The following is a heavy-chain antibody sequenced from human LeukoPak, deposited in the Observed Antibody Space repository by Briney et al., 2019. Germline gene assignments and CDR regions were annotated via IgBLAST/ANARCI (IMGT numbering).Heavy chain of an antibody. J-gene: IGHJ4*02. V-gene: IGHV1-46*01. Sequence: ASVKVSCKASGYTFTSYYMHWVRQAPGQGLEWMGIINPSGGSTSYAQKFQGRVTITRDTSASTAYMELSSLRSEDTAVYYCARGRQWLVGDLDYWGQGTLVTVSS. CDR3: ARGRQWLVGDLDY. D-gene: IGHD6-19*01. CDR2: INPSGGST. CDR1: GYTFTSYY.